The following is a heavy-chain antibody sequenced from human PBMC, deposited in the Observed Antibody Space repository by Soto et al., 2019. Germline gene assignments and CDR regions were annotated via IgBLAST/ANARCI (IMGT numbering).Heavy chain of an antibody. CDR3: ARHSNVGATRWTWLDP. J-gene: IGHJ5*02. CDR1: GYSFTSYW. V-gene: IGHV5-51*01. CDR2: IYPGDSDT. Sequence: EVQLVQSGAEVKKPGESLKISCKGSGYSFTSYWIAWVRQMPGKGLEWMGIIYPGDSDTRYSPSFQGQVTISVDKSISTAYLQWSSLKASDTAIYFCARHSNVGATRWTWLDPWGQGTLVTVSS. D-gene: IGHD1-26*01.